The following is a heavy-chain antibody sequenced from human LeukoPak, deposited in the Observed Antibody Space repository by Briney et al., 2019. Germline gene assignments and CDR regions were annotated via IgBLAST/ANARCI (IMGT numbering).Heavy chain of an antibody. Sequence: PGRSLRLSCAASGFTFSSYAMHWVRQAPGKGLEWVAVISYDGSNKYYADSVKGRFTISRDNSKNTLYLQMNSLRAEDTAVYYCARDVPHDAFEIWGQGTMVTVSS. CDR2: ISYDGSNK. CDR3: ARDVPHDAFEI. J-gene: IGHJ3*02. CDR1: GFTFSSYA. V-gene: IGHV3-30*04.